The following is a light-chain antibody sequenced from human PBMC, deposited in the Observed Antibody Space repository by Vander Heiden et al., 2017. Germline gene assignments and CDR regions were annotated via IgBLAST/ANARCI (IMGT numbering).Light chain of an antibody. CDR1: QSLLHSNGYNY. CDR3: MQALQTSFT. CDR2: LGS. V-gene: IGKV2-28*01. J-gene: IGKJ3*01. Sequence: DIVMTQSPLSLPVTPGEPASISCRSSQSLLHSNGYNYLDWYLQKPGQSPQLLIYLGSNRASGVPDRFSGSGSGTDFTLKISRVEAEDVGVYYCMQALQTSFTFGPGTKVXIK.